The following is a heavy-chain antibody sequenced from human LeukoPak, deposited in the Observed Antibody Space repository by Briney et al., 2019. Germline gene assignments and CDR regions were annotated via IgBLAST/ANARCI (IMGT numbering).Heavy chain of an antibody. V-gene: IGHV1-3*01. D-gene: IGHD2-2*01. CDR3: ARGYCSSTTCSIDY. J-gene: IGHJ4*02. CDR2: INAANGNT. Sequence: GASVKVSRKPSGYIFTHYAIHWVRQAPGQRLEWMGWINAANGNTRYSQKFQGRVTINRDASASTVYMELSSLRSEDTAIYYCARGYCSSTTCSIDYWGQGTLVTVSS. CDR1: GYIFTHYA.